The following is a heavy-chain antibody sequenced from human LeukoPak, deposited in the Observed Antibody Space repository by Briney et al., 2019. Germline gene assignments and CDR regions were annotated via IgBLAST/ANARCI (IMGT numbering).Heavy chain of an antibody. CDR2: ISSDSGHI. J-gene: IGHJ6*02. D-gene: IGHD1-26*01. V-gene: IGHV3-21*01. CDR1: GFTFTDYS. CDR3: ASTYSGSYFYYYGMDV. Sequence: GGSLTLSCAAAGFTFTDYSMNWVRQAPGKGLEWVSTISSDSGHIYYADSVKGRFTISRDNAKNSLYLQMNSLRAEDTAVYYCASTYSGSYFYYYGMDVWGQGTTVTVSS.